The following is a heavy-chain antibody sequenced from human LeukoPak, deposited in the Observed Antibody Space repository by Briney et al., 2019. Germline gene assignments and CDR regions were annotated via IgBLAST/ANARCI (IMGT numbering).Heavy chain of an antibody. CDR3: ARSYGSGSYRY. J-gene: IGHJ4*02. CDR2: IYYSGST. Sequence: TSETLSLTCTVSGGSISSYYWSWIRQPPGKGLEWIGYIYYSGSTNYNPSLKSRVTISVGTSRNQFSLKLSSVTAADTAVYYCARSYGSGSYRYWGQGTLVTVSS. V-gene: IGHV4-59*01. D-gene: IGHD3-10*01. CDR1: GGSISSYY.